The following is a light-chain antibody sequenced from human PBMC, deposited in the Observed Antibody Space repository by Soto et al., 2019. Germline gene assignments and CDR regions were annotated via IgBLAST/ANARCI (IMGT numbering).Light chain of an antibody. J-gene: IGKJ1*01. CDR3: QRYINWPPWT. CDR2: GVS. Sequence: EIVMTQSPDTLSVSPGERATLSCRASESVRSNLAWYQQKPGQAPRLLIYGVSTRATGIPARFSGSGSETEFTLTISNLQSEDFAFSDCQRYINWPPWTFGQGTKVQIK. V-gene: IGKV3-15*01. CDR1: ESVRSN.